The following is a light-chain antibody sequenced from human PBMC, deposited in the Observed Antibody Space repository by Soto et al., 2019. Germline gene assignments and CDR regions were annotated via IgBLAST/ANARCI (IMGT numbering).Light chain of an antibody. CDR2: DAS. CDR3: QESYSTS. J-gene: IGKJ1*01. CDR1: QDISNY. Sequence: DIQMTQSPSSLSASVGDRVTITCQASQDISNYLNWYQQKPGKAPKLLIYDASNLETGVPSRFSGSGSGTDFTLTISSLQPEDIATYYCQESYSTSFGQGTKVDIK. V-gene: IGKV1-39*01.